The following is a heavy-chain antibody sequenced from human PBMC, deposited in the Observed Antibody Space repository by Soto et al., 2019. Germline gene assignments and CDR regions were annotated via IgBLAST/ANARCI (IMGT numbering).Heavy chain of an antibody. D-gene: IGHD2-15*01. CDR1: GYSFTTFW. J-gene: IGHJ5*02. CDR2: IDPRDSYT. Sequence: GESLKISCTGFGYSFTTFWISWVLQMPGKGLEWMGTIDPRDSYTSYSPSFQGRVTISADKSISTAYLQWGSLQASETAMYFCARIFCSSGAACDSWFDPWGQGTLVTVSS. V-gene: IGHV5-10-1*01. CDR3: ARIFCSSGAACDSWFDP.